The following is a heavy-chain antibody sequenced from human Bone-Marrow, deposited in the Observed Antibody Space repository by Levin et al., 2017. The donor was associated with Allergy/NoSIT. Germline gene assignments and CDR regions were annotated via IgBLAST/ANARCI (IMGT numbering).Heavy chain of an antibody. V-gene: IGHV2-5*02. Sequence: SGPTLVKPTQTLTLTCSFSGFSLTARPVGVGWIRQPPGKALEWLAFAYWDDDNRYSPSLKSRLTVTKDTSKNQVVLTMTNMDPVDTATYFCAHGRDYNGNWNEGSFDYWGQGILVTASS. CDR1: GFSLTARPVG. J-gene: IGHJ4*02. CDR2: AYWDDDN. D-gene: IGHD1-20*01. CDR3: AHGRDYNGNWNEGSFDY.